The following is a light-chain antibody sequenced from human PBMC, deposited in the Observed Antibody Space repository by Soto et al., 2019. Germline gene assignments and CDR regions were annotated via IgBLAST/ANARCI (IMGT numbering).Light chain of an antibody. CDR1: QSVSSY. J-gene: IGKJ4*01. Sequence: EIVLPQSPAPLSLSAGERATLSCRASQSVSSYLAWYQQKPGQAPRLLIYDASNRATGIPARFSGSGSGTDFTLTISSLEPEDFAVYYCQQRSNWPPTFGGGTKVDIK. V-gene: IGKV3-11*01. CDR2: DAS. CDR3: QQRSNWPPT.